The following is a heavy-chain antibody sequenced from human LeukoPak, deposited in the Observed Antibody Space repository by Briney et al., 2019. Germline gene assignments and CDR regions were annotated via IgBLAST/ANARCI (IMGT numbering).Heavy chain of an antibody. CDR1: GFTFSSYD. Sequence: GRSLRLSCAASGFTFSSYDMHWVRQAPGKGLEWVAVISYDGSNKYYADSVKGRFTISRDNSKNTLYLQMNSLRAEDTAVYYCAKGNLGYWGQGTLVTVSS. D-gene: IGHD5-24*01. V-gene: IGHV3-30*18. J-gene: IGHJ4*02. CDR2: ISYDGSNK. CDR3: AKGNLGY.